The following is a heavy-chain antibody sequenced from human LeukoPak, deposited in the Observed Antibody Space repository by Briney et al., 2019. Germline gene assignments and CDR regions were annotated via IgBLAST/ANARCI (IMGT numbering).Heavy chain of an antibody. CDR2: ISYDGSNK. CDR1: GFTFSSYG. V-gene: IGHV3-30*18. Sequence: GGSLRLSCVASGFTFSSYGMHWVRQAPGKGLEWVAVISYDGSNKYYADSVKGRFTISRDNSKNTLYLQMDSLRAEDTAVYYCAKAGNYGDYAYYFDYWGQGTLVTVSS. CDR3: AKAGNYGDYAYYFDY. D-gene: IGHD4-17*01. J-gene: IGHJ4*02.